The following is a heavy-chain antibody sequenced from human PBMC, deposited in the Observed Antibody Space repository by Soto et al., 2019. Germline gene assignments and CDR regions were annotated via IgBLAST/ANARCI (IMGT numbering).Heavy chain of an antibody. J-gene: IGHJ6*02. CDR3: ARDCSSTSCRTGYYYGMDV. CDR1: GFTFSNYT. D-gene: IGHD2-2*01. CDR2: ISDSSDNT. V-gene: IGHV3-23*01. Sequence: GGSLRLSCAASGFTFSNYTMTWVRQAPGRGLEWVSAISDSSDNTYYADSVKGRFTISRDNSKNTLYLQMNSLRAEDTAVYYCARDCSSTSCRTGYYYGMDVWGQGTTVTVSS.